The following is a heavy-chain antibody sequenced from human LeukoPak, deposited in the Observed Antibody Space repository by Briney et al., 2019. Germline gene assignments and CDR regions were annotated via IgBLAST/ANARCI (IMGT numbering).Heavy chain of an antibody. CDR3: ARYTEYYFDC. CDR2: MKRDGSEV. J-gene: IGHJ4*02. CDR1: GFTFSTYW. V-gene: IGHV3-7*01. D-gene: IGHD2-2*02. Sequence: GGSLRLSCAASGFTFSTYWMTWVRQAPGKGLEWVANMKRDGSEVYYANSVKGHFTISRDNAKNSLYLQMNSLRAEDTAVYYCARYTEYYFDCWGQGTLVTVSS.